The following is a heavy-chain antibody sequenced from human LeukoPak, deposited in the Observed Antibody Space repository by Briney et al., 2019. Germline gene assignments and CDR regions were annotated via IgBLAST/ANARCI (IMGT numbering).Heavy chain of an antibody. J-gene: IGHJ5*02. D-gene: IGHD1-14*01. CDR2: IYYGST. Sequence: SETLSLTCTVSGDSISSNYWTWIRQPPGKGLEWIGFIYYGSTNYNPSLKSRVTISVDTSKNQFSLKLSSVTAADTAVYYCARQESGTWFDPWGQGIMVTVSS. V-gene: IGHV4-59*08. CDR1: GDSISSNY. CDR3: ARQESGTWFDP.